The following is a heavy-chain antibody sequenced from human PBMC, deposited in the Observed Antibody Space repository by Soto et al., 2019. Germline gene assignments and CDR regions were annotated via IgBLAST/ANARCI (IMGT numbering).Heavy chain of an antibody. Sequence: PGGSLRLSCAASGFTVSDNYMTWVRQGPGKGLEWVSVLYIGGSTYYADSVKGRFTISRDNSKNTLYLQMNSLRLEDTAVYYCARGPGSLMSWALDYWGQGTLVTVSS. V-gene: IGHV3-53*01. J-gene: IGHJ4*02. D-gene: IGHD2-15*01. CDR1: GFTVSDNY. CDR2: LYIGGST. CDR3: ARGPGSLMSWALDY.